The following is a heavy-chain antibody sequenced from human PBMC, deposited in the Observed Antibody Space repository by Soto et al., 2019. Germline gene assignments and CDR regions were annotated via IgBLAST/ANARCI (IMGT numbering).Heavy chain of an antibody. CDR2: IYHDGST. D-gene: IGHD6-19*01. V-gene: IGHV4-4*02. J-gene: IGHJ4*02. Sequence: QVQLQESGPGLVKPSGTLSLTCAVSGDSISNNKWWTWVRQPPGKGLEWIGEIYHDGSTHYNPSLKRRLTIVVDKSKYQFPRRMTSVTAADTGIYYCVRAPPGSGLDFDSWGQGTLVSVSS. CDR3: VRAPPGSGLDFDS. CDR1: GDSISNNKW.